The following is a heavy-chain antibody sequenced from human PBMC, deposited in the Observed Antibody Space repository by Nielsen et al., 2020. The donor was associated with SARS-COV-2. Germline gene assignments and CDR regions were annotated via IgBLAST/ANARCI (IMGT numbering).Heavy chain of an antibody. Sequence: GGSLRLSCAASGFTFNIYAMAWVRRAPGRGLQWVTGVSSSGGSTYYTDSVKGRFSISRDNSKNTLFLLMHSLRVEDTAVYYCARGDLTADYYYYGMDVWGQGTTVTVSS. CDR2: VSSSGGST. J-gene: IGHJ6*02. D-gene: IGHD3-3*01. CDR1: GFTFNIYA. CDR3: ARGDLTADYYYYGMDV. V-gene: IGHV3-23*01.